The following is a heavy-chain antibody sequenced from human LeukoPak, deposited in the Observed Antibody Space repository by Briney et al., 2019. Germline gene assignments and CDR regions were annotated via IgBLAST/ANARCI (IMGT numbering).Heavy chain of an antibody. V-gene: IGHV4-59*12. J-gene: IGHJ4*03. Sequence: PSETLSLTCTVSGGSISSYYWSWIRQPPGKGLEWIGYMYYSGSTNYNPSLKSRVTISVDTSKNQFSLKVRSLSAADTAVYYCARGATISETGYFDFWGQGTPVTVSS. CDR1: GGSISSYY. D-gene: IGHD2-21*02. CDR2: MYYSGST. CDR3: ARGATISETGYFDF.